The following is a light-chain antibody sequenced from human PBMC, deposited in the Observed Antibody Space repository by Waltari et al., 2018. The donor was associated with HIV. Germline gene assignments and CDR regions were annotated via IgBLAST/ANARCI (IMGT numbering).Light chain of an antibody. CDR3: ATWDSSLNGVL. CDR1: TSTIRKNF. J-gene: IGLJ2*01. Sequence: QSVLTQPPSVSATPGQKVTISCSGSTSTIRKNFVPWYQRIPGTRPKLLIYNNNERPSGMPARFSGSKSGTSATLGITGLQTGDEADYYCATWDSSLNGVLFGGGTKLTAL. V-gene: IGLV1-51*01. CDR2: NNN.